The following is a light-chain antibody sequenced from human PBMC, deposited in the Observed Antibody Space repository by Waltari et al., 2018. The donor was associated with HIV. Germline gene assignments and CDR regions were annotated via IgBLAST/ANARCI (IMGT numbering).Light chain of an antibody. CDR1: QDIGKY. CDR2: AAS. CDR3: QQYDTLYT. V-gene: IGKV1-33*01. Sequence: DIQVTQSPSSLYASVGDRVTITCQASQDIGKYLNWYQQKPGKVPKLLIYAASSLQPGVPSRFSGSGSGTYFTFAITSLQPEDVGTYYCQQYDTLYTFGQGT. J-gene: IGKJ2*01.